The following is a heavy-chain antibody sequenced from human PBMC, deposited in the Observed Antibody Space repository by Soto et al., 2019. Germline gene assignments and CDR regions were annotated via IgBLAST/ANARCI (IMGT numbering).Heavy chain of an antibody. CDR3: ARQVGLQLSGMDV. V-gene: IGHV4-59*08. Sequence: QVQLQESGPGLVKPSETLSLTCTVSGGSISSYYWSWIRQPPGKGLEWIGYIDYSGSTNYNPSPRIRVTISVATSKDQGSVKLSSVTAGGTAVYYCARQVGLQLSGMDVWGQGTTVTVSS. J-gene: IGHJ6*02. CDR2: IDYSGST. CDR1: GGSISSYY. D-gene: IGHD4-4*01.